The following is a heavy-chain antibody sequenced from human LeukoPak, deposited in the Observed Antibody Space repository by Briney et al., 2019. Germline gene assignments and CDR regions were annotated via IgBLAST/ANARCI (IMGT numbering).Heavy chain of an antibody. V-gene: IGHV4-39*07. J-gene: IGHJ6*03. CDR2: IYYSGST. Sequence: SETLSLTCTVSGGSISSSSYYWGWIRQPPGKGLEWIGSIYYSGSTYYNPSLKSRVTISVDTSKNQFSLKLSSVTAADTAVYYCARGAPPYYYYMDVWGKGTTVTVSS. CDR3: ARGAPPYYYYMDV. CDR1: GGSISSSSYY.